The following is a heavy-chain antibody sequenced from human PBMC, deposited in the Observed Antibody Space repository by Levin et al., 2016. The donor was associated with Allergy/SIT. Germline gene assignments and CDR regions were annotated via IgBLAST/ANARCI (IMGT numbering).Heavy chain of an antibody. V-gene: IGHV1-69*04. CDR3: ARGGCSSTSCYERPYYYYYMDV. Sequence: WVRQAPGQGLEWMGRIIPILGIANYAQKLQGRVTMTTDTSTSTAYMELRSLRSDDTAVYYCARGGCSSTSCYERPYYYYYMDVWGKGTTVTVSS. CDR2: IIPILGIA. J-gene: IGHJ6*03. D-gene: IGHD2-2*01.